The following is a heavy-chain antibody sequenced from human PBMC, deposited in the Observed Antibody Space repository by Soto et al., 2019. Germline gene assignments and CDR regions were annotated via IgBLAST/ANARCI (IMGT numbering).Heavy chain of an antibody. CDR1: GFTVSNNY. J-gene: IGHJ6*02. Sequence: PGGSLRLSCAVSGFTVSNNYMSWVRQAPGKGLEGVSVIYSGGYTAYGDSVKGRFTISRDNSKNTLYLQMDSLRVEDTAVYYCVGALTYEVPYYYYGMDVWGQGTTVTVSS. V-gene: IGHV3-53*01. CDR3: VGALTYEVPYYYYGMDV. D-gene: IGHD3-16*01. CDR2: IYSGGYT.